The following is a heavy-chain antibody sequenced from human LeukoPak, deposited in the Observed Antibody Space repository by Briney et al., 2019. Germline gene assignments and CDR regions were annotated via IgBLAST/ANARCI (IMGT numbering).Heavy chain of an antibody. J-gene: IGHJ3*02. D-gene: IGHD3-3*01. CDR1: GGSIFSYY. Sequence: SETLSLTCTVSGGSIFSYYWSWIRQSPGKGLEWIGYVYNGGSTNYNPSLKSRVTILVDMSKNQFSLRLSSMTAADTAVHYCARTRITIFGVVPDAFDIWGQGTMVTVSS. CDR2: VYNGGST. V-gene: IGHV4-59*01. CDR3: ARTRITIFGVVPDAFDI.